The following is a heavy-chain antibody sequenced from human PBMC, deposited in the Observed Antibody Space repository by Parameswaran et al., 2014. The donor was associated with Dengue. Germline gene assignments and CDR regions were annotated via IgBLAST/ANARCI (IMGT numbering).Heavy chain of an antibody. CDR2: IVGNTDTT. D-gene: IGHD6-13*01. Sequence: ESLKISCVASGFTFSRDAMSWVRQAPGKGLEWVSMIVGNTDTTYYADSVKGRFTISRDKSKNTLFLQMNSLRAEDTAKYYCGKALKQQLVLSFFYYGMDVWGQGTTVTV. J-gene: IGHJ6*02. V-gene: IGHV3-23*01. CDR1: GFTFSRDA. CDR3: GKALKQQLVLSFFYYGMDV.